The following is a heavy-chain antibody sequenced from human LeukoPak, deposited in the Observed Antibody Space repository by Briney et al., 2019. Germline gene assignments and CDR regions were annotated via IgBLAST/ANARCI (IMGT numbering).Heavy chain of an antibody. D-gene: IGHD3-22*01. Sequence: GGSLRLSCAASGFTFSDYYMSWIRQAPGKGLEWVSYISSSGSTIYYADSVKGRFTISRDNAKNSLYLQMNSLRAEDTAVYYCARDNVYDSSGCYYRRRIGDYYYYGMDVWGQGTTVTVSS. CDR1: GFTFSDYY. J-gene: IGHJ6*02. CDR2: ISSSGSTI. CDR3: ARDNVYDSSGCYYRRRIGDYYYYGMDV. V-gene: IGHV3-11*01.